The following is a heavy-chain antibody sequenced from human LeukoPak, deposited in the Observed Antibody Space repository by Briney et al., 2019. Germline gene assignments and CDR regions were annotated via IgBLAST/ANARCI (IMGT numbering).Heavy chain of an antibody. D-gene: IGHD6-19*01. CDR1: GFTFSSYG. J-gene: IGHJ4*02. CDR3: AKVVRWLDPDFDY. CDR2: ISYDGSNK. Sequence: GGALRLSCAASGFTFSSYGMHWVRPAPGTGLERVAVISYDGSNKYYAASVKGRFTISRDNSKNTLYLQINSLRPEDTAVYYCAKVVRWLDPDFDYRGQGTLVSVSS. V-gene: IGHV3-30*18.